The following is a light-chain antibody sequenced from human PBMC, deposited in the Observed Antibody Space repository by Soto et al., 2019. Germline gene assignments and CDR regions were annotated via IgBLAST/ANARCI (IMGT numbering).Light chain of an antibody. CDR1: QTISRY. CDR3: QQCNISPGT. Sequence: DIQMTQSPSTLSASVVDRVTITGLASQTISRYLNWYQQRPGKAPNLFIYKASSLQSGVPSRFSGSGSGTDFTLTISSLQPDDFATYYCQQCNISPGTFGQGTKVDIK. V-gene: IGKV1-39*01. J-gene: IGKJ1*01. CDR2: KAS.